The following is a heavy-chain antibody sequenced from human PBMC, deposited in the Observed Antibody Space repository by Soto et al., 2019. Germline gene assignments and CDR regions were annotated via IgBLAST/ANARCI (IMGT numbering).Heavy chain of an antibody. Sequence: PSETLSLTCTVSGGSISSYYWSWIRQPPGKGLEWIGYIYYSGSTNYNPSLKSRVTISVDTSRNQFSLKLSSVTAADTAVYYCARLTVYNWNNYYFDYWGQGTLVTVSS. J-gene: IGHJ4*02. V-gene: IGHV4-59*01. CDR1: GGSISSYY. CDR2: IYYSGST. CDR3: ARLTVYNWNNYYFDY. D-gene: IGHD1-20*01.